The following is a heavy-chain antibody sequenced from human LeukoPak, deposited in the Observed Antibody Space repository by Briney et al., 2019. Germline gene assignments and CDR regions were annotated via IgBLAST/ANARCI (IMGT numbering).Heavy chain of an antibody. V-gene: IGHV4-34*01. CDR1: GGSCSGYY. J-gene: IGHJ6*03. D-gene: IGHD2-21*02. CDR2: IYYSGRS. Sequence: PSETLSLTCAVYGGSCSGYYWSWIRQPPGKGLEWIGSIYYSGRSYYKVSLKSRVITSLDTPNNQFSLKVSSVTAADTALYYCPRVPLSTAYLHYYSMDVWGKGTTVTVSS. CDR3: PRVPLSTAYLHYYSMDV.